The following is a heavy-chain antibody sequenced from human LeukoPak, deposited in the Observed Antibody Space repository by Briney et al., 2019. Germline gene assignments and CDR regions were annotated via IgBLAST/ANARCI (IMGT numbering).Heavy chain of an antibody. CDR1: GGSISSGGYY. Sequence: SETLSLTCTVSGGSISSGGYYWSWIRQHPGKGLEWIGYIYYSGSTNYNPSLKSRVTISVDTSKNQFSLKLSSVTAADTAVYYCARRTYYYDSSGYYSTRFDYWGQGTLVTVSS. J-gene: IGHJ4*02. CDR3: ARRTYYYDSSGYYSTRFDY. V-gene: IGHV4-31*03. CDR2: IYYSGST. D-gene: IGHD3-22*01.